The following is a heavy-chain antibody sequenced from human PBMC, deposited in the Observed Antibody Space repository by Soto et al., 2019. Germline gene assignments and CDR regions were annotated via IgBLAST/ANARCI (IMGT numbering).Heavy chain of an antibody. CDR3: VRATYFSDSSGYTRCFDY. CDR2: ISGSGGST. V-gene: IGHV3-23*01. Sequence: PGGSVRLSCAASRFTFSSYAMSWARQAPGKGMEWGSAISGSGGSTYYADSVKGRFTISRDTYKKTLYLQMNSLRAEDTAVYYCVRATYFSDSSGYTRCFDYWGQGT. CDR1: RFTFSSYA. J-gene: IGHJ4*02. D-gene: IGHD3-22*01.